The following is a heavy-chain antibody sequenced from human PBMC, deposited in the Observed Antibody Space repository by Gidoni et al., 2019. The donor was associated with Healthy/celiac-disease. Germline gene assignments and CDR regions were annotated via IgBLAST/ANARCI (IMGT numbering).Heavy chain of an antibody. CDR3: ASSEIVGYGDYGYFDY. J-gene: IGHJ4*02. V-gene: IGHV4-4*02. Sequence: TNYNPSLKSRVTISVDKSKNQFSLKLSSVTAADTAVYYCASSEIVGYGDYGYFDYWGQGTLVTVSS. D-gene: IGHD4-17*01. CDR2: T.